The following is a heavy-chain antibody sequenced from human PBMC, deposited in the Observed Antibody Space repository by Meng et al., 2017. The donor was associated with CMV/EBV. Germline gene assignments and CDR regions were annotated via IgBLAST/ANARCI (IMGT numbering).Heavy chain of an antibody. CDR1: GYTFTGYY. D-gene: IGHD3-16*01. CDR2: INPNSGGT. J-gene: IGHJ4*02. CDR3: ARHYDYDDY. V-gene: IGHV1-2*02. Sequence: QGELVQSGDEGKKPGASVKVSCKASGYTFTGYYMHWVRQAPGQGLEWMGWINPNSGGTNYARKFQGRVTMTRDTSISTAYMELSRLRSDDTAVYYCARHYDYDDYWGQGTLVTVSS.